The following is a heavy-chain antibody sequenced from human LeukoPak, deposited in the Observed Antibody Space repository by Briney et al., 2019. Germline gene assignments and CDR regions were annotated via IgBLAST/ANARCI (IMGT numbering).Heavy chain of an antibody. V-gene: IGHV1-3*03. J-gene: IGHJ4*02. D-gene: IGHD3-3*01. CDR1: GYSFTSYA. CDR3: ARGPPHYDFWSGYGDY. CDR2: IYGDNGDT. Sequence: ASVKVSCKASGYSFTSYAMNWVRQAPGQRLEWMGWIYGDNGDTKYSQEFQGRVTITRDTSASTAYMELSSLRPEDMAVYYCARGPPHYDFWSGYGDYWGQGTLVTVSS.